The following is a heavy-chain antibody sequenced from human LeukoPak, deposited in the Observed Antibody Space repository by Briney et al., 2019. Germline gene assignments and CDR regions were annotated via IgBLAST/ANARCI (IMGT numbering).Heavy chain of an antibody. CDR3: ARDRGSGYDFDY. V-gene: IGHV1-2*06. D-gene: IGHD5-12*01. J-gene: IGHJ4*02. CDR1: RYTFTGYY. Sequence: ASVKVSCKASRYTFTGYYMHWVRQAPGQGLECMGRINPNSGGTNYAQKFQGRVTMTRDTSISTAYMELSRLRSDDTAIYYCARDRGSGYDFDYWGPGTLVTVSS. CDR2: INPNSGGT.